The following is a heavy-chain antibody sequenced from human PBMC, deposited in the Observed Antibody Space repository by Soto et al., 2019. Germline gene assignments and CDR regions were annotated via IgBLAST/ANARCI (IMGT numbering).Heavy chain of an antibody. Sequence: AVKVSCKASGGTFSSYAISWVRQAPGQGLEWMGGIIPIFGTANYAQKFQGRVTITADESTSTAYMGLSSLRSEDTAVYYCARDLLNNDYGDYVLEWGQGTLVTVSS. CDR2: IIPIFGTA. V-gene: IGHV1-69*13. CDR3: ARDLLNNDYGDYVLE. D-gene: IGHD4-17*01. J-gene: IGHJ4*02. CDR1: GGTFSSYA.